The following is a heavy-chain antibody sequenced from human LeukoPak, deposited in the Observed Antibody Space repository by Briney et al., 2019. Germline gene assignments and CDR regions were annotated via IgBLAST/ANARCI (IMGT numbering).Heavy chain of an antibody. Sequence: PGGSLRLSCAASGFTFSSYAMSWVRQAPGKGLEWVSAISGSGGSTYYADSVKGRFTISRDNSKNTLYLQMNSLRAEDTAVYYCAEDPLVVPATDYWGQGTLVTVSS. CDR2: ISGSGGST. D-gene: IGHD2-2*01. V-gene: IGHV3-23*01. CDR3: AEDPLVVPATDY. CDR1: GFTFSSYA. J-gene: IGHJ4*02.